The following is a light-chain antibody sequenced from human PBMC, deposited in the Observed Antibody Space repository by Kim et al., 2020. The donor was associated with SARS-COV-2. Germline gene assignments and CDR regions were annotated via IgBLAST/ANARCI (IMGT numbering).Light chain of an antibody. V-gene: IGLV1-40*01. CDR1: SSKIGAGYD. CDR3: QSYDSSLSGYV. Sequence: QRGTISCTEGSSKIGAGYDVHWYQQLPGTAPKLLIYGNSNRPSGVPDRFSGSKSGTSASLAITGLQAEDEVDYYCQSYDSSLSGYVFGTGTKVTVL. J-gene: IGLJ1*01. CDR2: GNS.